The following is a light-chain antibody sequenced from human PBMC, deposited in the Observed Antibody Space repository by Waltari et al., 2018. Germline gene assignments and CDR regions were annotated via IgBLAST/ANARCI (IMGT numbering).Light chain of an antibody. CDR2: LVS. CDR3: MQALQTPLT. V-gene: IGKV2-28*01. CDR1: QSPLHSNGYNY. J-gene: IGKJ4*01. Sequence: DIAMNQSPLPLPVTPGEPASISCRSSQSPLHSNGYNYLDWYLQKPGQSPHLLIYLVSKRASGVPERFSGSGSGTDFTLKISSVEAEDVGFYYCMQALQTPLTFGGGTRVEIK.